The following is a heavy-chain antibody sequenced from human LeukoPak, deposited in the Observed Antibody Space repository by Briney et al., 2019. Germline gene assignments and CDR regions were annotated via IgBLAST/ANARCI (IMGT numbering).Heavy chain of an antibody. J-gene: IGHJ5*02. CDR1: GGSISSYY. D-gene: IGHD6-13*01. CDR3: ARATFWRIAAALVRFDP. CDR2: IYYSGST. Sequence: SETLSLTCTVAGGSISSYYWSWIRQTPGKGLEWIGYIYYSGSTNYNPSLKSRVTISVDTSKNQFSLKLSSVTAADTAVYYCARATFWRIAAALVRFDPWGQGTLVTVSS. V-gene: IGHV4-59*12.